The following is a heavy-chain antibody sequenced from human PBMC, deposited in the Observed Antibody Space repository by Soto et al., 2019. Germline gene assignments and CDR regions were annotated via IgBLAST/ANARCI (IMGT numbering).Heavy chain of an antibody. D-gene: IGHD3-10*01. CDR3: AKVRVRGVIITNYGMDV. J-gene: IGHJ6*02. CDR2: ISDDGSNK. V-gene: IGHV3-30*18. CDR1: GFTFSSYG. Sequence: PGGSLRLSCAASGFTFSSYGMHWVRQAPGKGLEWVAVISDDGSNKYYADSVKGRFTISRDNSKNTLYPQMNSLRVEDTAVYYCAKVRVRGVIITNYGMDVWGQGTTVTVSS.